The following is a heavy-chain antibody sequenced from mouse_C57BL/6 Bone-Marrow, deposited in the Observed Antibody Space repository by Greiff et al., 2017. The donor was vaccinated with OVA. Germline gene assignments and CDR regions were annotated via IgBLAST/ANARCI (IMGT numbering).Heavy chain of an antibody. D-gene: IGHD3-3*01. CDR2: INPNNGGT. CDR1: GYTFTDYN. J-gene: IGHJ4*01. CDR3: ARVGPDGYYAMDY. Sequence: VQLQQPGPELVKPGASVKMSCKASGYTFTDYNMHWVKQSHGKSLEWIGYINPNNGGTSYHQKFKGKATLTVHKSSSTAYMELRSLTSEDSAVYYCARVGPDGYYAMDYWGQGTSVTVSS. V-gene: IGHV1-22*01.